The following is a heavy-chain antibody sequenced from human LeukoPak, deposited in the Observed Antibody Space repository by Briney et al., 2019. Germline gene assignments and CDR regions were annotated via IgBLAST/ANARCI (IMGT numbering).Heavy chain of an antibody. D-gene: IGHD2-15*01. V-gene: IGHV4-39*07. CDR3: ARDHRSGPTPMGAFDI. J-gene: IGHJ3*02. CDR2: IYYSGST. Sequence: SETLSLTCTVSGGSISSSSYYWGWIRQPPGKGLEWIGSIYYSGSTYYNPSLKSRVTISVDTSKNQSSLKLSSVTAADTAVYYCARDHRSGPTPMGAFDIWGQGTMVTVSS. CDR1: GGSISSSSYY.